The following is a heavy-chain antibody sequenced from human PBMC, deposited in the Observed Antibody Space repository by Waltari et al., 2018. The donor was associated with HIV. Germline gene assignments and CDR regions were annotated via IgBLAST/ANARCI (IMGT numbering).Heavy chain of an antibody. CDR3: ARADIVVVPAAMYYFDY. CDR2: MNPNSGNT. J-gene: IGHJ4*02. D-gene: IGHD2-2*01. CDR1: GYTFTSYD. V-gene: IGHV1-8*01. Sequence: GYTFTSYDINWVRQATGQGLEWMGWMNPNSGNTGFAQKFQGRVTMTRNTSISTAYMELSGLRSEDTAVYFCARADIVVVPAAMYYFDYWGQGTLVTVSS.